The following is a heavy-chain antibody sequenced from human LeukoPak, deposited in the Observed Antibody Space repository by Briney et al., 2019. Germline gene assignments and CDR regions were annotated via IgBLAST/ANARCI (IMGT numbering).Heavy chain of an antibody. D-gene: IGHD3-3*01. CDR2: ISGSGGST. CDR1: GFTFSSFA. J-gene: IGHJ4*02. CDR3: AKLGSGSYYFDY. V-gene: IGHV3-23*01. Sequence: GGSLRLSCAASGFTFSSFAMSWVRQAPGKGLEWVSSISGSGGSTYYTESVKGRFTISRDNCKNTLYVQMNSLRAEDTAVYYCAKLGSGSYYFDYWGQGTLVTVSS.